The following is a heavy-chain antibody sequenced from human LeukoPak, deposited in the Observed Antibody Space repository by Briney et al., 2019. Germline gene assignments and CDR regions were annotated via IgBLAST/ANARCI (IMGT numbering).Heavy chain of an antibody. CDR3: ARDFGGGYGRPLDY. V-gene: IGHV1-2*02. D-gene: IGHD5-12*01. Sequence: ASVKVSCKASGYTFTGYYIHWVRQAPGRGLECLGWINPNSGGTNYAQKFQGRVTMTRDTSISTAYMELSRLTSDDTAVYFCARDFGGGYGRPLDYWGQGTLVTVSS. CDR2: INPNSGGT. CDR1: GYTFTGYY. J-gene: IGHJ4*02.